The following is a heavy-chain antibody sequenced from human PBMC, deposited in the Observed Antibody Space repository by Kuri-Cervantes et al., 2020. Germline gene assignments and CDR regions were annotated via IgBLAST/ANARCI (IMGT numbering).Heavy chain of an antibody. V-gene: IGHV3-7*01. CDR2: IKQDGSEE. D-gene: IGHD2/OR15-2a*01. Sequence: GESLKISCAASGFTFSSYAMHWVRQAPGKGLEWVANIKQDGSEEYYVDSVKGRFTISRDNARNSLYLQMTSLRDEDTAVYYCARGIADDYWGQGTLVTVSS. CDR1: GFTFSSYA. CDR3: ARGIADDY. J-gene: IGHJ4*02.